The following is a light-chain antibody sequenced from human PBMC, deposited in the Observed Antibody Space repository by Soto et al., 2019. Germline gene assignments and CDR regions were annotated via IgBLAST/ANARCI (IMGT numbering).Light chain of an antibody. Sequence: EIVLTQSPGTLSLSPGERATLSCRASQSVSVHLAWYQQKPGQAPRLLIYDASNRATGIPARFSGSGSETHFTLPIRSLEPEDFGVYHCVQRTTGPWTYGQGSKVEIK. CDR2: DAS. CDR1: QSVSVH. CDR3: VQRTTGPWT. J-gene: IGKJ1*01. V-gene: IGKV3-11*01.